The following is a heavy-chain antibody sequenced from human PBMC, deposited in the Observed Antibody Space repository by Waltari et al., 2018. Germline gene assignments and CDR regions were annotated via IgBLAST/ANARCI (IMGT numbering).Heavy chain of an antibody. Sequence: QLQLQEAAPGLVKPSETLSLTCTVCGGTISRSSYSWGWIRQPPGKGLEWIGSSYYSGSPYYNTSLKSRVTISVDTSKNQFSLRLTSVTAADTAVYYCARWWKAAAGYFDYWGQGTLVTVSS. CDR2: SYYSGSP. J-gene: IGHJ4*02. D-gene: IGHD6-13*01. V-gene: IGHV4-39*07. CDR1: GGTISRSSYS. CDR3: ARWWKAAAGYFDY.